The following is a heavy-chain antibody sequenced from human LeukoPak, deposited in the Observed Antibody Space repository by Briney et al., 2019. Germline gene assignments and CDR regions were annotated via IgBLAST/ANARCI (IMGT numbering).Heavy chain of an antibody. CDR2: ISSSSSYI. Sequence: PGGSLRLSCAASGFTFSSYSMNWVRQAPGKGLEWVSSISSSSSYIYYADSVKGRFTISRDNAKNSLYLQMNSLRAEDTAVYYCAREQRLLWFGEIHDYWGQGTLVTVSS. V-gene: IGHV3-21*01. CDR1: GFTFSSYS. CDR3: AREQRLLWFGEIHDY. J-gene: IGHJ4*02. D-gene: IGHD3-10*01.